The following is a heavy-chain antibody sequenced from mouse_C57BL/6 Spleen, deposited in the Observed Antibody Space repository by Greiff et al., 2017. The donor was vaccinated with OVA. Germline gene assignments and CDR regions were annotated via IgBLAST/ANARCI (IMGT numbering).Heavy chain of an antibody. CDR2: IHPNSGST. CDR1: GYTFTSYW. V-gene: IGHV1-64*01. J-gene: IGHJ3*01. D-gene: IGHD1-1*01. Sequence: QVQLQQPGAELVKPGASVKLSCKASGYTFTSYWMHWVKQRPGQGLEWIGMIHPNSGSTNYNEKFKSKATLTVAKSSSTAYMQLSSLTSEDSAVYYCARADYYGSSLFAYWGQGTLVTVSA. CDR3: ARADYYGSSLFAY.